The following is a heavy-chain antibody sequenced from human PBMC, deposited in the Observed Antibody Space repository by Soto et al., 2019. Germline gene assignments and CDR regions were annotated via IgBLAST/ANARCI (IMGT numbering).Heavy chain of an antibody. CDR3: AGEGQYWTGRTHFGVNGFDV. CDR2: TFYRAKWFF. J-gene: IGHJ3*01. V-gene: IGHV6-1*01. Sequence: QVRLQQSGPGLVKPSQTLSLTCAISGDSVSSNDAAWNWIRQSPSRGLAWLGRTFYRAKWFFEYAESVEGAIAINPATSRNQASLQLNSVPPEDTAVYYCAGEGQYWTGRTHFGVNGFDVWGQGTTVAVSS. D-gene: IGHD3-10*01. CDR1: GDSVSSNDAA.